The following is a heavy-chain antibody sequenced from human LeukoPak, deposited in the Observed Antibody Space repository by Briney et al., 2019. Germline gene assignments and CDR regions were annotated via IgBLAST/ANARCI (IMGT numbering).Heavy chain of an antibody. D-gene: IGHD3-22*01. Sequence: ASVKVSCKASGYTFTGYYMHWVRRAPGQGPEWMGWINPNSGGTNYAQKFQGRVTMTRDTSISTAYMELSRLRSDDTAVYYCARESYDSSLYYFDYWGQGTLVTVSS. CDR1: GYTFTGYY. J-gene: IGHJ4*02. CDR3: ARESYDSSLYYFDY. V-gene: IGHV1-2*02. CDR2: INPNSGGT.